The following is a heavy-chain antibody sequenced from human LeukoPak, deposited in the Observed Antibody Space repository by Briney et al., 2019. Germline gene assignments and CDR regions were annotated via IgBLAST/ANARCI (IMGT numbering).Heavy chain of an antibody. V-gene: IGHV3-23*01. CDR3: AKDVRRCNGGCT. CDR1: GFTFTTYS. CDR2: ISASGGDT. J-gene: IGHJ5*02. D-gene: IGHD4-23*01. Sequence: GGSLRLSCAASGFTFTTYSFSWVRQAPGKGLEWVSGISASGGDTFYADSVKGRFTISRDNSKDTLSLQMNSLRVEDTAIYYCAKDVRRCNGGCTWGQGTLVTVSS.